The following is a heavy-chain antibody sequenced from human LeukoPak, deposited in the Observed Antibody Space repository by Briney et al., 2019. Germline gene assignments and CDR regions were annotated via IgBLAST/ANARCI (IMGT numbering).Heavy chain of an antibody. CDR1: DDAISSGGYS. V-gene: IGHV4-30-4*07. CDR2: IYDSGST. J-gene: IGHJ6*03. D-gene: IGHD5-12*01. CDR3: ARGLRSYYYYMDV. Sequence: PSETLSLTCTVSDDAISSGGYSWSWIRQPPGKGLEWIGYIYDSGSTYYNPSLKSRVTMSVDTSKNQFSLKLSSVTAADTAVYYCARGLRSYYYYMDVWGKGTTVTVSS.